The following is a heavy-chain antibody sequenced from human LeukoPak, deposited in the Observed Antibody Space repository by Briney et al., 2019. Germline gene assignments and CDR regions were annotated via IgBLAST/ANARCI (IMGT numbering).Heavy chain of an antibody. CDR2: VHVTRGT. J-gene: IGHJ4*02. Sequence: KPSETLSLTCSVSGGSISSHYWSWIRQPAGKGLEWIGRVHVTRGTNYNPSLKSRVTMSVDTSKSQFSLRLSSVTAADTALYYCARGGEEQQQLAYYFDYWGQGTLVTVSS. D-gene: IGHD6-13*01. CDR1: GGSISSHY. V-gene: IGHV4-4*07. CDR3: ARGGEEQQQLAYYFDY.